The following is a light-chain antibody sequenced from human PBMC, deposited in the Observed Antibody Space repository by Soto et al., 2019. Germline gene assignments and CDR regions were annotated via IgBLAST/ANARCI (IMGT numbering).Light chain of an antibody. V-gene: IGKV3-15*01. CDR1: QSFSSN. Sequence: EIVMTQSPATLSVSPGESATLSCRASQSFSSNLAWYQQKPGQAPMLLISGASTRATGIPARFIGSGSGTEFTLTISSLQSEDFAVYYCQQYNNWPPDTFGQGTKLEIK. J-gene: IGKJ2*01. CDR3: QQYNNWPPDT. CDR2: GAS.